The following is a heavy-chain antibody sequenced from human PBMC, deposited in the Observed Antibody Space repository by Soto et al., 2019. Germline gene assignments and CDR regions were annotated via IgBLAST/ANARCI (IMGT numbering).Heavy chain of an antibody. V-gene: IGHV1-46*02. D-gene: IGHD1-7*01. Sequence: QVQLVQSGAEVRKPGASVKVSCTASGYTFNNYFMHWVRQAPAQGLEWMGVITPSSGSTTYAQRFQGRLTRSRDTSTSTVYMELRSLRSEDTAVYFCARDLVPIWNYVVLAPGAQHWFHPWGQGTLVTVSS. CDR3: ARDLVPIWNYVVLAPGAQHWFHP. CDR2: ITPSSGST. J-gene: IGHJ5*02. CDR1: GYTFNNYF.